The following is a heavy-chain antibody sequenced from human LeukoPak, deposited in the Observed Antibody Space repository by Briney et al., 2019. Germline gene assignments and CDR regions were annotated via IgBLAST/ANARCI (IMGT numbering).Heavy chain of an antibody. V-gene: IGHV3-74*01. CDR1: GFTFSTYS. J-gene: IGHJ5*02. Sequence: PGGSLRLSCAASGFTFSTYSMNWVRQAPGKGLVWVSRIKGDGSGASYADSVKGRFTISRDNAKNTLYLEMKSLRAEDTAVYYCACTSRPIDAWGQGTLVTVSS. CDR3: ACTSRPIDA. D-gene: IGHD2-8*01. CDR2: IKGDGSGA.